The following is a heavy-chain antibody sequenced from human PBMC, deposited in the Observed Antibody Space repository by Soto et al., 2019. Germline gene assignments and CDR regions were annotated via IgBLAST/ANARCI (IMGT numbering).Heavy chain of an antibody. D-gene: IGHD4-4*01. CDR1: GGTFSNFA. V-gene: IGHV1-69*01. CDR2: IIPLFNVA. Sequence: QVQLVQSGPEVKKPGSSVKVSCEASGGTFSNFAVNWVRQAPGQGLEWVGGIIPLFNVAKYAQKFEGRGTFVEDDATTTGWMDLRSMRSDDTAVYYLAATGGGGLGYDYKDTDDVDICGQGTIVTVS. CDR3: AATGGGGLGYDYKDTDDVDI. J-gene: IGHJ3*02.